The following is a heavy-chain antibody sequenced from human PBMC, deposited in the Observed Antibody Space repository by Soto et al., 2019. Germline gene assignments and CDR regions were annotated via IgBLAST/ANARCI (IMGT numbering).Heavy chain of an antibody. D-gene: IGHD3-10*01. J-gene: IGHJ3*02. Sequence: EVQLVESEGGLVKPGGSLRVSCAASGFSFTSYTMNWVRQAPGKGLEWVASISAGGRSIYYADSLKGRSTVSRDNAKSSLYLQMNSLRAEDMAVQHSPRSTPGNPFDIWGQGTMVTVSS. CDR2: ISAGGRSI. V-gene: IGHV3-21*01. CDR3: PRSTPGNPFDI. CDR1: GFSFTSYT.